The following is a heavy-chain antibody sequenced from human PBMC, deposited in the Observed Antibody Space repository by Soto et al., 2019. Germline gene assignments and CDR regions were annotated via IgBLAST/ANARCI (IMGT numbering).Heavy chain of an antibody. Sequence: QVQLQESGPGLVKPSQTLSLTCTVSGGSISRGGYYWSWIRQHPGKGLEWIGNIYYSGVTYYNPSLKSRFTISVDTSKNQFSLKLSSVTAADTAVYYGARDVCDYYFACWGQGTLVTVSS. CDR3: ARDVCDYYFAC. D-gene: IGHD4-17*01. CDR2: IYYSGVT. CDR1: GGSISRGGYY. J-gene: IGHJ4*02. V-gene: IGHV4-31*03.